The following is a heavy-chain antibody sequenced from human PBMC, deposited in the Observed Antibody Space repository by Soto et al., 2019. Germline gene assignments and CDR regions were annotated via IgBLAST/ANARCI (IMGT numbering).Heavy chain of an antibody. Sequence: PGASLKISCKGSGYSFTSYWISWVRQMPGKGLEWMGRIDPSDSYTNYSPSFQGHVTISADKSISTAYLQWSSLKASDTAMYYCRASGSSSTPYYYGMDVWGQGTTVTVSS. CDR3: RASGSSSTPYYYGMDV. D-gene: IGHD6-6*01. V-gene: IGHV5-10-1*01. CDR1: GYSFTSYW. J-gene: IGHJ6*02. CDR2: IDPSDSYT.